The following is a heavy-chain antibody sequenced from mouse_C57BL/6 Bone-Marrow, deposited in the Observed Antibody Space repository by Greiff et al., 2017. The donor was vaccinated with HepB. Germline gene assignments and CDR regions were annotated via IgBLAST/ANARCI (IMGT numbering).Heavy chain of an antibody. Sequence: EVQLQESGPGLVKPSQSLSLTCSVTGYSITSGYYWNWIRQFPGNKLEWMGYISYDGSNNYNPSLKNRISITRDTSKNQLFLKLNSVTTEDTATYYCARPWYFDVWGTGTTVTVSS. V-gene: IGHV3-6*01. CDR3: ARPWYFDV. CDR2: ISYDGSN. CDR1: GYSITSGYY. J-gene: IGHJ1*03.